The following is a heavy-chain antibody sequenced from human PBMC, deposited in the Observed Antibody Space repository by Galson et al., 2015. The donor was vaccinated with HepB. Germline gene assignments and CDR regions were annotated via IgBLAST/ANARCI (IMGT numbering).Heavy chain of an antibody. CDR3: ARVRVDTAMGGLDY. Sequence: SLRLSCAASGFTFSSYGMHWVRQAPGKGLEWVAVLGKDGSNKYYADSVKGRFTISRDNSKNTLYLQMNSLRAEDTAVYYCARVRVDTAMGGLDYWGQGTLVTVSS. D-gene: IGHD5-18*01. CDR2: LGKDGSNK. J-gene: IGHJ4*02. V-gene: IGHV3-33*01. CDR1: GFTFSSYG.